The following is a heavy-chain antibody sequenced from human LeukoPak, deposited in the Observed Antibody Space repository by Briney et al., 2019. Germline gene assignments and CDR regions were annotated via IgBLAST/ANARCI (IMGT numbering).Heavy chain of an antibody. CDR2: ISASGGST. CDR1: GFTFNTYA. Sequence: PGGSLRLSCAASGFTFNTYAMSWVRQAPGKGLEWVSGISASGGSTYYADSVKGRFTISRDNSKNTLYLQMNSLRAEDTAVYYCARPDSSGYYDYYFDYWGQGTLVTVSS. J-gene: IGHJ4*02. CDR3: ARPDSSGYYDYYFDY. D-gene: IGHD3-22*01. V-gene: IGHV3-23*01.